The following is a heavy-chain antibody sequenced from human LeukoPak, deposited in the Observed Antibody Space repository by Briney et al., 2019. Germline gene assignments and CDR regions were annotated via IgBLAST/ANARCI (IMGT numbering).Heavy chain of an antibody. CDR2: LSYDGSTE. Sequence: GRSLRLSCAASGLTFRSSAMHWVRQAPGKGPQWVALLSYDGSTEYHADSVKGRFTISRDTSKNTLYLQMNSLRAEDTAVYYCARALRVGGYFDYWGQGTRVTVSS. J-gene: IGHJ4*02. CDR1: GLTFRSSA. V-gene: IGHV3-30*04. CDR3: ARALRVGGYFDY. D-gene: IGHD3-16*01.